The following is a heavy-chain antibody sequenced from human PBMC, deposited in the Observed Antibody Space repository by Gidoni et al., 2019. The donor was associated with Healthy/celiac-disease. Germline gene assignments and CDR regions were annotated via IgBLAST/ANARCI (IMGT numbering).Heavy chain of an antibody. J-gene: IGHJ6*03. CDR2: IDPCDSYT. D-gene: IGHD5-12*01. Sequence: EVQLVQSGAEVKKPGESLRISCKGSGYSFTSYWISWVCQMPGKGLEWMGRIDPCDSYTNYSPSFQGHVTISADKSISTAYLQWSSLKASDTAMYYCARHKLRPNDYYYYYMDVWGKGTTVTVSS. V-gene: IGHV5-10-1*03. CDR3: ARHKLRPNDYYYYYMDV. CDR1: GYSFTSYW.